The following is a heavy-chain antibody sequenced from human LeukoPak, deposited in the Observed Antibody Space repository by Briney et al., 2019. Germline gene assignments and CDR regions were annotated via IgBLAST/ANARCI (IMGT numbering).Heavy chain of an antibody. J-gene: IGHJ4*02. CDR3: AKDKARQGYYFDY. CDR2: ISWDGGST. V-gene: IGHV3-43D*03. Sequence: GGSLRLSCAASGFTFDDYAMHWVRQAPGKGLEWVSLISWDGGSTYYADSVKGRFTISRDNSKNSLYLQMNSLRAEDTALYHCAKDKARQGYYFDYWGQGTLVTVSS. CDR1: GFTFDDYA.